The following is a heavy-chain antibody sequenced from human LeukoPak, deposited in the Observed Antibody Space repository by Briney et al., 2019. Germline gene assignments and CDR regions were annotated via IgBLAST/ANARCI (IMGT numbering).Heavy chain of an antibody. D-gene: IGHD4-23*01. CDR2: ISAYNGNT. V-gene: IGHV1-18*01. J-gene: IGHJ5*02. CDR1: GYTFTSYG. Sequence: ASVTLSCKASGYTFTSYGISWVRQAPGQGLEWIGWISAYNGNTNYAQKLQGRVTMTTDTSTSTAYMELRSLRSDDTAVYYCARTTVVTLGSAFDPWGQGTLVTVSS. CDR3: ARTTVVTLGSAFDP.